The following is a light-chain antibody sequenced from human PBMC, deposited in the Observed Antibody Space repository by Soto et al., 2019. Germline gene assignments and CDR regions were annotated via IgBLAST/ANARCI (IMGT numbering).Light chain of an antibody. V-gene: IGKV1-39*01. CDR1: QSISSY. Sequence: DIQMTQSPSSLSASVGDRVTITCRASQSISSYLNWYQQKPGKAPKLLIYSASSLQSGVPSRFSGSGSGTDFILTISGLQHEDLATYYCQQGYTTPYTFGQGTQLEI. CDR2: SAS. CDR3: QQGYTTPYT. J-gene: IGKJ2*01.